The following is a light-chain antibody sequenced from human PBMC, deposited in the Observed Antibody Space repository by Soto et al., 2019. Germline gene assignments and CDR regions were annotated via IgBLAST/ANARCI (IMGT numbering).Light chain of an antibody. J-gene: IGLJ1*01. CDR3: QSYDSSLSAYV. CDR2: GNS. CDR1: SSNIGAGYD. Sequence: QSVLTQPPSVSGAPGQRVTISCTGSSSNIGAGYDVHWYQQLPETAPKLLIYGNSNRPSGVPDRFSGFKSGTSASLAITGLQAEDEADYYCQSYDSSLSAYVFGTGTKVTVL. V-gene: IGLV1-40*01.